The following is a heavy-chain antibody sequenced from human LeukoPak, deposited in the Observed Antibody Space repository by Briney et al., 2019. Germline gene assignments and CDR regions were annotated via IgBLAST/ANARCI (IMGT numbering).Heavy chain of an antibody. Sequence: PGGSLRLSCAASGFTFTSYAMNWVRQAPGKGLEWVSGFSGSGSDRYYADSVKGRFTISRDNSKNTLYLQMNSLRAEDTAVYYCAKDYSKTSYYGSGTYYRPKWFDPWGQGTLVTVSS. J-gene: IGHJ5*02. D-gene: IGHD3-10*01. CDR1: GFTFTSYA. CDR2: FSGSGSDR. V-gene: IGHV3-23*01. CDR3: AKDYSKTSYYGSGTYYRPKWFDP.